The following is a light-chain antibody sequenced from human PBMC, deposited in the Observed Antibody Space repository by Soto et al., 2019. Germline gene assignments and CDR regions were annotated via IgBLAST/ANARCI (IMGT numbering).Light chain of an antibody. Sequence: DIQMTQSPSTLSASVGDRVTIPCRASENIGAWLAWYQQKPGKAPKLLIYKASSLESGVPSRFSGGGSGTEFTLTISSLQPDDFATYYCQQYHIYSWTFGQGTKVDI. CDR3: QQYHIYSWT. CDR2: KAS. J-gene: IGKJ1*01. CDR1: ENIGAW. V-gene: IGKV1-5*03.